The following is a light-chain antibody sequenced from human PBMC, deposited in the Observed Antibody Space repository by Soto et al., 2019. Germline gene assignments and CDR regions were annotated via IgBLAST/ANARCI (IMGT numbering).Light chain of an antibody. CDR3: QQYSRPLWT. CDR2: GAS. V-gene: IGKV3-20*01. CDR1: QSVSSNY. Sequence: EIVLTQSPGTLSLSPGERATLSCRASQSVSSNYLGWYQQKPGQAPRLLIYGASSRATGIPDRFSGSGSGTDFTLTISRLEPEDFAVYYCQQYSRPLWTFGQGTKVEMK. J-gene: IGKJ1*01.